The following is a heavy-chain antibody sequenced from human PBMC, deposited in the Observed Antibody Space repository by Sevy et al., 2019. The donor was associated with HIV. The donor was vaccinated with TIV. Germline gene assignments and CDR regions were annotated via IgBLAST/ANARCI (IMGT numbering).Heavy chain of an antibody. V-gene: IGHV4-39*02. Sequence: SETLSLTCSVSGDSITSSSYYWGWIRQPPGKGLEWIGIIYYRGNTYYNPSLKSRVTIFVDTSKHHFSLKLTPVTAADTAFYYCARRAYGRSHYFDYWGQGTLVTVSS. J-gene: IGHJ4*02. CDR3: ARRAYGRSHYFDY. D-gene: IGHD3-10*01. CDR2: IYYRGNT. CDR1: GDSITSSSYY.